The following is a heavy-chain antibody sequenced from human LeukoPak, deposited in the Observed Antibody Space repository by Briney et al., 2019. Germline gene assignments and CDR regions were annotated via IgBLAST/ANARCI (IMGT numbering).Heavy chain of an antibody. CDR3: ARVPDIVVVPAAIPHWYFDL. CDR1: GGSISSYY. J-gene: IGHJ2*01. Sequence: SETLSLTCTVSGGSISSYYWSWIRQPPGKGLEWIGYIYYSGSTNYNPSLKSRVTISVDTSKNQFSLKLSSVTAADTAVYYCARVPDIVVVPAAIPHWYFDLWGRGTLVTVSS. CDR2: IYYSGST. D-gene: IGHD2-2*02. V-gene: IGHV4-59*01.